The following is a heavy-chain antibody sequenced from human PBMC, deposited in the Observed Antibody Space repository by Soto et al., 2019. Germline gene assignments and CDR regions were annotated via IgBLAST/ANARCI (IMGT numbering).Heavy chain of an antibody. V-gene: IGHV3-23*01. J-gene: IGHJ4*02. Sequence: EVQLLESGGGLVQPGGSLRLSCAASGFTFSSYAMSWVRQAPGKGLEWVSAISGSGGSTYYADSVKGRFTISRDNSKNTLYLQMSSLGVEDTAVYYCAKDGGGDSSGYYYGDYWGQGTLATVSS. CDR2: ISGSGGST. D-gene: IGHD3-22*01. CDR3: AKDGGGDSSGYYYGDY. CDR1: GFTFSSYA.